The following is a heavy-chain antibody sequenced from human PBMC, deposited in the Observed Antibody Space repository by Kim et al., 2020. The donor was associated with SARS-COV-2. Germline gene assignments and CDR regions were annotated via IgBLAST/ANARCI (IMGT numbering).Heavy chain of an antibody. Sequence: GSTNYNPSLKSRVTISVDTSKNQFSLKLSSVTAADTAVYYCAREGLGFDPWGQGTLVTVSS. CDR3: AREGLGFDP. CDR2: GST. V-gene: IGHV4-59*01. J-gene: IGHJ5*02.